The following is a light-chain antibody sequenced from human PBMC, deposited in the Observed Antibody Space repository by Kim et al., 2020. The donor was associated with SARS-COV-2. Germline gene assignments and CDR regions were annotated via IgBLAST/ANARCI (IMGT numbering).Light chain of an antibody. CDR3: QQRGTWPPAVT. Sequence: PGEGATLSCTASHSVRINLAWYQQAPCQSPRLLIYDAYIRATGIHDRFSGSGSGTDFTLTIGGLEPRDFGIYYCQQRGTWPPAVTFGGGTKVDIK. CDR2: DAY. J-gene: IGKJ4*01. CDR1: HSVRIN. V-gene: IGKV3-11*01.